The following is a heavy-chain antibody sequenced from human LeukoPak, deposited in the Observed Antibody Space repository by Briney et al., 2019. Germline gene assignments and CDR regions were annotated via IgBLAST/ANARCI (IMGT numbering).Heavy chain of an antibody. J-gene: IGHJ4*02. CDR3: AKGGKVGTTSFDY. D-gene: IGHD1-26*01. V-gene: IGHV3-23*01. CDR2: ISGSGGST. CDR1: GFTFSNFA. Sequence: GGSLRLSCAASGFTFSNFAMTWVRQARGKGLEWVSVISGSGGSTYYADSVKGRFTISRDNSKNTLYLQTNSLRAEETAVYYCAKGGKVGTTSFDYWGQGTLVSVSS.